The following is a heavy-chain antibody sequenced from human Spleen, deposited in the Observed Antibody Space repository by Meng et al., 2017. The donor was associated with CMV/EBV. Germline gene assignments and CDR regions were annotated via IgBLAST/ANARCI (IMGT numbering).Heavy chain of an antibody. CDR1: GYTFSYRY. J-gene: IGHJ4*02. D-gene: IGHD3-22*01. V-gene: IGHV1-45*02. CDR3: AKNSYESSGYYYAFDH. Sequence: SVKVSCKASGYTFSYRYLHWVRQAPGRALEWMGWITPFSGNTNYAQKFQDRVTFTTDRSMNTAYMELSSLRSEDTAMYYCAKNSYESSGYYYAFDHWGQGTLVTVSS. CDR2: ITPFSGNT.